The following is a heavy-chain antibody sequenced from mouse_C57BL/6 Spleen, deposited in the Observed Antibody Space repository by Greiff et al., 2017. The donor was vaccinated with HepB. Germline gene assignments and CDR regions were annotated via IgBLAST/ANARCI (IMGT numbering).Heavy chain of an antibody. Sequence: VQLQQPGAELVMPGASVKLSCKASGYTFTSYWMHWVKQRPGQGLEWIGEIDPSDSYTNYNQKFKGKSTLTVDKSSSTAYMQLSSLTSEDSAVYYCARRGYYGSSYVPHWYFDVWGTGTTVTVSS. CDR3: ARRGYYGSSYVPHWYFDV. D-gene: IGHD1-1*01. V-gene: IGHV1-69*01. CDR1: GYTFTSYW. CDR2: IDPSDSYT. J-gene: IGHJ1*03.